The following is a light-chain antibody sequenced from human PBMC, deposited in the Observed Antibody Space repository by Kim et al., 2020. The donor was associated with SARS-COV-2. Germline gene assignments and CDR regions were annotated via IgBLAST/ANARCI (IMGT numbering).Light chain of an antibody. CDR1: SGSVSTSYY. Sequence: GGTVTLTCGLSSGSVSTSYYPSWYQQTPGQAPRTLIYSTNTRSSGVPDRFSGSILGNKAALTITGAPADDESDYYCVLYMGSGIWVFGGGTQLTVL. CDR3: VLYMGSGIWV. V-gene: IGLV8-61*01. J-gene: IGLJ3*02. CDR2: STN.